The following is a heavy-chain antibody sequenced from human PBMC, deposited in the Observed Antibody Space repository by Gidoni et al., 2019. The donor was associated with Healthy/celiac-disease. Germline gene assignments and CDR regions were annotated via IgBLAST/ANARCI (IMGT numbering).Heavy chain of an antibody. J-gene: IGHJ4*02. CDR3: ARVQYSYGEEYFDY. Sequence: QLQLQESGPGLVKPSETLSLTCTVSGGSISSSSYYWGWIRQPPGKGLEWIGSIYYSGSTYYNPSLKSRVTISVDTSKNQFSLKLSSVTAADTAVYYCARVQYSYGEEYFDYWGQGTLVTVSS. CDR1: GGSISSSSYY. D-gene: IGHD5-18*01. V-gene: IGHV4-39*07. CDR2: IYYSGST.